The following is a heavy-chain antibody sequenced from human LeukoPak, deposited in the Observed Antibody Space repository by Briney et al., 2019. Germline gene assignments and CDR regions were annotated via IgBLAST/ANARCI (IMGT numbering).Heavy chain of an antibody. CDR2: IYTSGST. Sequence: SETLSLTCTVSGGSISSGSYYWSWIRQPAGKGLEWIGRIYTSGSTNYNPSLKSRVTISVDTSKNQFSLKLSSVTAADTAVYYCARYSSSSFDYWGQGTLVIVSS. D-gene: IGHD6-13*01. J-gene: IGHJ4*02. V-gene: IGHV4-61*02. CDR3: ARYSSSSFDY. CDR1: GGSISSGSYY.